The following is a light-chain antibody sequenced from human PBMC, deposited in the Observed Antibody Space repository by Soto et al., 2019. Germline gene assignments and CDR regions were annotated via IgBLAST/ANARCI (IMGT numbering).Light chain of an antibody. CDR2: EVT. CDR1: SSDVGGYNY. V-gene: IGLV2-14*01. CDR3: SSYTSRRTLV. Sequence: QSVLTQPASLSGSPGQSITIACTGTSSDVGGYNYVSWYQQHPGKAPKLMIYEVTNRPSGVSNRFYGSKSGNTASLTISGLQAEDEADYYCSSYTSRRTLVFATGNTVTVL. J-gene: IGLJ1*01.